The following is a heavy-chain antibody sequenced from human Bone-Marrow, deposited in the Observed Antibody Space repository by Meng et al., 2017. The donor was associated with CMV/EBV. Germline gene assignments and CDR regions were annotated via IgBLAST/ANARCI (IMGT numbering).Heavy chain of an antibody. CDR2: IYYSGST. V-gene: IGHV4-39*07. Sequence: LQDSGPGLLKPSQTPSLPCTVSGGSISSSSYYWGLIRQPPGKGLEWIGSIYYSGSTYYNPSLKSRVTISVDTSKNQFSLKLSSVTAADTAVYYCARDIAVAGTGGRYFDYWGQGTLVTVSS. CDR1: GGSISSSSYY. D-gene: IGHD6-19*01. J-gene: IGHJ4*02. CDR3: ARDIAVAGTGGRYFDY.